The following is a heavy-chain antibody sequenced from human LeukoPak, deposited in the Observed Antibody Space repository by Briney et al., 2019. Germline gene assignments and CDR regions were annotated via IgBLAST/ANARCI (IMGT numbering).Heavy chain of an antibody. CDR1: GGSISSHY. V-gene: IGHV4-59*11. CDR2: VYYSGSA. D-gene: IGHD6-13*01. Sequence: RPSETLSLTCTVPGGSISSHYWSWIRQPSGKGLEWIGYVYYSGSANHNPSLKSRVIISVDTSKNQFSLKLSSVTAADTAVYYCARNEGQQLSRSWFDPWGQGTLVTVSS. CDR3: ARNEGQQLSRSWFDP. J-gene: IGHJ5*02.